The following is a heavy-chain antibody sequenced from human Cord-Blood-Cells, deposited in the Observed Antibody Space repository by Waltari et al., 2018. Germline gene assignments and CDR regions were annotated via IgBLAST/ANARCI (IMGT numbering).Heavy chain of an antibody. V-gene: IGHV1-2*02. D-gene: IGHD2-2*01. CDR2: NKPNSGGT. Sequence: QVQLVQSGAEVKKPGASVKVSCKDFGYTFTGDYMHWVRQATGQGLEWMGWNKPNSGGTNYVQKFQGRVTMTRDTSISTAYMELSRLRSDDTAVYYCARNKVVVPAAIGYYYMDVWGKGTTVTVSS. CDR3: ARNKVVVPAAIGYYYMDV. J-gene: IGHJ6*03. CDR1: GYTFTGDY.